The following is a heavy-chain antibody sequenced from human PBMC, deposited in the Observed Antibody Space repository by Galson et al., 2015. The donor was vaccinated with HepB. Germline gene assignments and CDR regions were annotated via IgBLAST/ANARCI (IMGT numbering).Heavy chain of an antibody. V-gene: IGHV3-23*01. Sequence: SLRLSCAASGFTFSSYAMSWVRQAPGKGLEWVSAISGSGGSTYYADSVKGRFTISRDNSKNTLYLQMNRLRAEDTAVYYCAKDGRTGWLPDGALDYWGQGTLVTVSS. D-gene: IGHD3/OR15-3a*01. CDR3: AKDGRTGWLPDGALDY. CDR1: GFTFSSYA. CDR2: ISGSGGST. J-gene: IGHJ4*02.